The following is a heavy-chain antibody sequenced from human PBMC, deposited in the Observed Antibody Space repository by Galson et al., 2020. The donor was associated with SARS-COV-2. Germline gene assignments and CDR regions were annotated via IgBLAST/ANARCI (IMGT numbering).Heavy chain of an antibody. CDR3: AKEGSYGDYGGALDY. V-gene: IGHV3-33*06. CDR2: LWYDGSNK. J-gene: IGHJ4*02. D-gene: IGHD4-17*01. CDR1: GFTFSSYG. Sequence: GGSLRLSCAASGFTFSSYGMHWVRQAPGKGLEWVAVLWYDGSNKYYADSVTGRFTISRDNSKNTLYLQMNSLRAEDTAVYYCAKEGSYGDYGGALDYWGQGTLVTVSS.